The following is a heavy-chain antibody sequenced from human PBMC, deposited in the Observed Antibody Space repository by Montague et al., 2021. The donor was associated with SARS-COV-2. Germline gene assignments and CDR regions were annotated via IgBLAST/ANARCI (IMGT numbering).Heavy chain of an antibody. V-gene: IGHV4-31*03. CDR1: GGSIRSSDNY. D-gene: IGHD1-14*01. CDR3: ARGMYGLTETTYAFDI. CDR2: IYSSGTT. Sequence: TLSLTCTVSGGSIRSSDNYWSWIRQHPGKGLEWIGYIYSSGTTYYNPSLRSRVTISVDTSKKQFSLKLSSVTAADTAVYYCARGMYGLTETTYAFDIWGQGTMVSVSS. J-gene: IGHJ3*02.